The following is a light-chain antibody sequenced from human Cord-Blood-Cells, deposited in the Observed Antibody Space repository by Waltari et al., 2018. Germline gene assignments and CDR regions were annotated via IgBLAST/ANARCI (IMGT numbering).Light chain of an antibody. J-gene: IGKJ4*01. CDR1: QSVSSN. CDR3: QQYKNWPLT. V-gene: IGKV3-15*01. Sequence: ELVTTQFPATLSVTPGDRATLSCRASQSVSSNLALYQQKPGQAPRLLIYGASTRATGIPARFSGSGSGTEFTLTISRLQAEDCAVYYCQQYKNWPLTFGGGTKVEIK. CDR2: GAS.